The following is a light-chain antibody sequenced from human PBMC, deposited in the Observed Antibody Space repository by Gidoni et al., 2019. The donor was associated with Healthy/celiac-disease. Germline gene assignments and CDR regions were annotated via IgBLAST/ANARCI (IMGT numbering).Light chain of an antibody. Sequence: EIVMTQSPATLSVSPGERATLSCRASQSVSSNLAWYQQKPGQAPRFSGSGSWTAFTLTISSLQSEDFAVYYCQQYNNWPPPWTFGQGTKVEIK. V-gene: IGKV3-15*01. CDR1: QSVSSN. CDR3: QQYNNWPPPWT. J-gene: IGKJ1*01.